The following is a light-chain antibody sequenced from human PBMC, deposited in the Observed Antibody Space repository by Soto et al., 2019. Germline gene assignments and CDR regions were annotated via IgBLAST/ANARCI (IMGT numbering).Light chain of an antibody. CDR1: QGVTTN. Sequence: ERVMAQSAASLSVSPCGRFTLSCRAGQGVTTNFAWYQQKSGQSPRLLIYDVSNRATGVPARFSGSGSETDFTLTISGLRSEDSAVYFCQQYNNWPCSFGLGTRLEIK. J-gene: IGKJ5*01. V-gene: IGKV3-15*01. CDR3: QQYNNWPCS. CDR2: DVS.